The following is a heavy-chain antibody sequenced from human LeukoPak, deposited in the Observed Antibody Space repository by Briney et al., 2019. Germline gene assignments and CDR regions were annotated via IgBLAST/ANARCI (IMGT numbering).Heavy chain of an antibody. D-gene: IGHD6-6*01. CDR2: ISVYNGNT. J-gene: IGHJ3*02. V-gene: IGHV1-18*01. CDR3: ARVPSPHDAFDI. CDR1: GYTFTNFG. Sequence: ASVKVSCKASGYTFTNFGVSWVRQAPGQGLEWMGWISVYNGNTNFAQKLQGRFTMTTDTSTTTAYMELRNLRSDDTAVYYCARVPSPHDAFDIWGQGTMVTVSS.